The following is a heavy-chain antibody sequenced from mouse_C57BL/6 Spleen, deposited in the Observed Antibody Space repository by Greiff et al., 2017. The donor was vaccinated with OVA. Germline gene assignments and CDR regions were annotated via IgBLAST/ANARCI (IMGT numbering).Heavy chain of an antibody. J-gene: IGHJ2*01. CDR1: GFTFRDYG. D-gene: IGHD2-4*01. CDR3: ARRRAYDYALDY. Sequence: EVNLVESGGGLVKPGGSLKLSCAASGFTFRDYGMHWVRQAPEKGLEWVAYISSGSSTISYADTVKGRFTISRDNAKNTLFLQRTSLGAEDTAMYYCARRRAYDYALDYWGQGTTRTVSS. CDR2: ISSGSSTI. V-gene: IGHV5-17*01.